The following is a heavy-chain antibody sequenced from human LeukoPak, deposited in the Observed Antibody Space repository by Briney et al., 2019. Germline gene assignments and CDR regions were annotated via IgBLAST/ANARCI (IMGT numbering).Heavy chain of an antibody. CDR3: AKDFQDDSSGPVDY. J-gene: IGHJ4*02. CDR2: ISWNSGSI. V-gene: IGHV3-9*01. D-gene: IGHD3-22*01. CDR1: GFTFSDYT. Sequence: GGSLRLSCAASGFTFSDYTMSWVRQAPGKGLEWVSGISWNSGSIGYADSVKGRFTISRDNAKNSLYLQMNSLRAEDTALYYCAKDFQDDSSGPVDYWGQGTLVTVSS.